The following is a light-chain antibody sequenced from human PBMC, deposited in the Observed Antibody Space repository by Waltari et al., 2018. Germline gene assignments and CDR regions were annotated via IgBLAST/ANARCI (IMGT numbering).Light chain of an antibody. Sequence: TQTPATLSVSPGGTAIPSCRASQSVGDNLAWYQQKDGQAPRVLIYGASIRATDIPDRFTGSGSGTDFTLTISSLNSEDVAVYFCQHYNKWPQYTFAQGTKVEIK. CDR3: QHYNKWPQYT. CDR1: QSVGDN. CDR2: GAS. V-gene: IGKV3D-15*01. J-gene: IGKJ2*01.